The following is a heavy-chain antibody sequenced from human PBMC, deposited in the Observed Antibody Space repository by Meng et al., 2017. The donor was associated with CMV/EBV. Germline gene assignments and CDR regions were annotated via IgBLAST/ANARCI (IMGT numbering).Heavy chain of an antibody. J-gene: IGHJ4*02. Sequence: GGSLRLSCAASGFTFSSYWMHWVRQAPGKGLVWVSRINSDGSSTSYADSVKGRFTISRDNARNSLYLQMDSLRPEDTAFYYCAKSWGGTSIRYFFDYWGQGTLVTVSS. D-gene: IGHD3-16*01. CDR1: GFTFSSYW. V-gene: IGHV3-74*01. CDR2: INSDGSST. CDR3: AKSWGGTSIRYFFDY.